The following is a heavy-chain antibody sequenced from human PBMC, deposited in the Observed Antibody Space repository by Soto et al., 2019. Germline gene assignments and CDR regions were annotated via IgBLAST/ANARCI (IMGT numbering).Heavy chain of an antibody. D-gene: IGHD3-22*01. CDR3: VRATYFSDSSGYTRCLDY. CDR2: SRDKPQGYST. J-gene: IGHJ4*02. CDR1: GFTLSDHY. Sequence: GGSLRLFCAGPGFTLSDHYIDWVRQAPGKGLEWVGRSRDKPQGYSTAYAASVKGRFTTSRDESKNSAYLQMNSLKTEDTAVYYCVRATYFSDSSGYTRCLDYWGQGTLVTVSS. V-gene: IGHV3-72*01.